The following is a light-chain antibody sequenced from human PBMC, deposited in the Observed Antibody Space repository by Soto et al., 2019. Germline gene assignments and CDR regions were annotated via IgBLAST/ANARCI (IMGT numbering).Light chain of an antibody. V-gene: IGLV2-8*01. J-gene: IGLJ2*01. CDR3: TSFAGRNNLL. CDR2: EAT. CDR1: SGAVGGYNY. Sequence: QSVLAQPPSASGSPGQSVTVSCTGISGAVGGYNYVSWYQQHPGKAPRLMIYEATKRPAGVPIRFSGSWSGNTASLTVSGLQHEDEDDYFCTSFAGRNNLLFGGGTQLTVL.